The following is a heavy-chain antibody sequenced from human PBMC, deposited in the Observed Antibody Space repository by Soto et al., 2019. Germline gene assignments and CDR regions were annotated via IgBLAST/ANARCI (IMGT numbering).Heavy chain of an antibody. CDR3: ARDGCGGDCYSNY. CDR1: VYTFASYG. V-gene: IGHV1-18*01. CDR2: ISADNGNT. J-gene: IGHJ4*02. Sequence: ASVKVSCTASVYTFASYGIIWVRQAPGQGLEWMGWISADNGNTNYAQKFQGRVTMTTDTSTSTAYMDLRSLRSDDTAVYYCARDGCGGDCYSNYWGQGTLVTVSS. D-gene: IGHD2-21*01.